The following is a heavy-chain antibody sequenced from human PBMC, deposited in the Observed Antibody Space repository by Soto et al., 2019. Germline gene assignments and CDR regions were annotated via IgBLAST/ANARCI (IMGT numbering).Heavy chain of an antibody. CDR1: GGTFSTYT. J-gene: IGHJ4*02. D-gene: IGHD3-10*01. Sequence: QVPLVQSGAEVKKPGSSVKVSCKASGGTFSTYTISWVRQAPGQGLEWMGRIIPMVGIANYAQKFQGRVTITADKSTSTAYMELSSLTSEDTAVYYCARETLVRGVIITEYYFDYWGQGTLVTVSS. CDR2: IIPMVGIA. CDR3: ARETLVRGVIITEYYFDY. V-gene: IGHV1-69*08.